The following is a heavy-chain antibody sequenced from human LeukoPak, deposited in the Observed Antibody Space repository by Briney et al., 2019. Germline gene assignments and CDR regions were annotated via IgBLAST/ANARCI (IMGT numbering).Heavy chain of an antibody. CDR2: ISGSGGST. Sequence: PGGSLRLSCAASGFTFSSYGMSWVRQAPGKGLEWVSAISGSGGSTYYADSVKGRFTISRDNSKNSLYLQMNSLRAEDTAVYYCARTYYGDYDLLFSDYWGQGTLVTVSS. CDR1: GFTFSSYG. CDR3: ARTYYGDYDLLFSDY. D-gene: IGHD4-17*01. V-gene: IGHV3-23*01. J-gene: IGHJ4*02.